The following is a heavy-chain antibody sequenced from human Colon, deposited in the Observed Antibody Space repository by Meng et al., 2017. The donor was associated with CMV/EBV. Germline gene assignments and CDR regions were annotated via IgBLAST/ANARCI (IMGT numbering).Heavy chain of an antibody. V-gene: IGHV3-74*01. Sequence: GESLKISCAASGFTFSMYWMHWVRQVPGKGLVWVSRISSDGTTNYADSVKGRFTISRDNAKKSLYLQMNSLRAEDTAIYYCATSSRSSNWYGDYYNGMDVWGQGTTVTVSS. CDR2: ISSDGTT. CDR3: ATSSRSSNWYGDYYNGMDV. J-gene: IGHJ6*02. CDR1: GFTFSMYW. D-gene: IGHD6-13*01.